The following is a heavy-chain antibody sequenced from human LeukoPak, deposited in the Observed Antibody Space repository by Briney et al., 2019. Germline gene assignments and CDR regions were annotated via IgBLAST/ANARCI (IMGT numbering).Heavy chain of an antibody. CDR1: GFTFSNYW. Sequence: GGSLRLSCAGSGFTFSNYWMTWVRQAPGKGGEWVANVKQDEREKHYVDSVKGRFTISRDNAKSSLYLRMDSLRVEDTAVYYCARDRDYHDDRTDYYYDAFDIWGQGTTVTVSS. D-gene: IGHD3-22*01. V-gene: IGHV3-7*01. CDR2: VKQDEREK. J-gene: IGHJ3*02. CDR3: ARDRDYHDDRTDYYYDAFDI.